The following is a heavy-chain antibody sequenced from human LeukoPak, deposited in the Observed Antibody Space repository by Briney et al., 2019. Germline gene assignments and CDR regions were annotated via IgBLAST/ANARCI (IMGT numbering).Heavy chain of an antibody. CDR1: GFTFSSYG. V-gene: IGHV3-48*01. D-gene: IGHD6-19*01. CDR3: AREHTPYGSGCTAAY. CDR2: VSPSSSSI. J-gene: IGHJ4*02. Sequence: GGSLRLSCAASGFTFSSYGMNWVRQAPGTGLEWVSYVSPSSSSIYYADSVKGRLTISRDNAKNSLYLQMNSLRAEDTAVYYCAREHTPYGSGCTAAYWGQGTLVTVSS.